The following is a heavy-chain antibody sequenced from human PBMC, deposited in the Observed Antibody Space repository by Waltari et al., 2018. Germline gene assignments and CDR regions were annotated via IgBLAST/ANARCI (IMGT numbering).Heavy chain of an antibody. J-gene: IGHJ4*02. CDR2: IYYSGST. V-gene: IGHV4-61*01. Sequence: QVQLQESGPGLVKPSETLSLTCTVSGGSVSSGRYYWSWIRQPPGKGLEWIGYIYYSGSTNYNPSLKSRVTISVDTSKNQFSLKLSSVTAADTAVYYCARVGYYDSSGYKDYFDYWGQGTLVTVSS. D-gene: IGHD3-22*01. CDR1: GGSVSSGRYY. CDR3: ARVGYYDSSGYKDYFDY.